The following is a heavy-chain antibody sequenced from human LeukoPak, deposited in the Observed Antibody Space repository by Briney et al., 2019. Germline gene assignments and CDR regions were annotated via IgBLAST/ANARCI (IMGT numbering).Heavy chain of an antibody. J-gene: IGHJ4*02. CDR2: INHSGST. CDR3: ARGVVVIRTDYFDY. Sequence: SETLSLACAVYGGSFSGYYWSWIRQPPGKGLEWIGEINHSGSTNYNPSLKSRVTISVDTSKNQFCLKLSSVTAADTAVYYCARGVVVIRTDYFDYWGQGTLVTVSS. CDR1: GGSFSGYY. V-gene: IGHV4-34*01. D-gene: IGHD3-22*01.